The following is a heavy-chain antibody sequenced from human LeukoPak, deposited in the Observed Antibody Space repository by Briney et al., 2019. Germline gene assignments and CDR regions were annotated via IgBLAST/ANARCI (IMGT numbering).Heavy chain of an antibody. CDR2: ITTSTGKP. J-gene: IGHJ4*02. D-gene: IGHD3-16*01. V-gene: IGHV7-4-1*02. Sequence: ASVKVSCKASGYTFTVYSINWLRQAPGQGLEWMGWITTSTGKPTYAQGFTGRFVFSSDTSVSTTYLHINSLKAEDTAVYYCARDVSMINFDYWGQGSLVTVSS. CDR1: GYTFTVYS. CDR3: ARDVSMINFDY.